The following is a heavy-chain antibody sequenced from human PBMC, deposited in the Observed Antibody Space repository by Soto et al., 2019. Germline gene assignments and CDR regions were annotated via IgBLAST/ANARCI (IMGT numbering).Heavy chain of an antibody. Sequence: PGGSLRLSCAASGFTFDDYAMHWVRQAPGKGLEWVSGISWNSGSIGYADSVKGRFTISRDNAKNSLYLQMNSLRAEDTALYYCAKDQNYDILTGYIDYWGQGTLVTVS. CDR1: GFTFDDYA. CDR2: ISWNSGSI. V-gene: IGHV3-9*01. CDR3: AKDQNYDILTGYIDY. D-gene: IGHD3-9*01. J-gene: IGHJ4*02.